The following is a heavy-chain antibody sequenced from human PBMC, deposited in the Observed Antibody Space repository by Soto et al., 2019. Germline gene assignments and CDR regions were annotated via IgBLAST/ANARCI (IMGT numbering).Heavy chain of an antibody. J-gene: IGHJ4*02. CDR2: TYYRSRWYH. D-gene: IGHD4-4*01. Sequence: LGGPSQTLSLTCAISGDSISSNSAAWNWIRQSPSRGFEWLGRTYYRSRWYHDYAVSVKSRIIINPDTSKNQVSLQLNSVTPDDTAVYYCASYRYDYWGQGTVVTVSS. CDR1: GDSISSNSAA. CDR3: ASYRYDY. V-gene: IGHV6-1*01.